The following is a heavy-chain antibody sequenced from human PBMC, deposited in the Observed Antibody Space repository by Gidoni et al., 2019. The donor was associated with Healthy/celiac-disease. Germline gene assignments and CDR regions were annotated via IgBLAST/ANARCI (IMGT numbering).Heavy chain of an antibody. CDR2: NSSSSSYI. V-gene: IGHV3-21*01. J-gene: IGHJ6*02. CDR3: ARDRGVQLERRDGLPGRGGMDV. D-gene: IGHD1-1*01. Sequence: EVQLVESGGGLVKPGGSLRLSCAASGFPFSSYSMNWVRQAPGKGLEWVSSNSSSSSYIYYADSVKGRFTISRDNAKNSLYLQMNSLRAEDTAVYYCARDRGVQLERRDGLPGRGGMDVWGQGTTVTVSS. CDR1: GFPFSSYS.